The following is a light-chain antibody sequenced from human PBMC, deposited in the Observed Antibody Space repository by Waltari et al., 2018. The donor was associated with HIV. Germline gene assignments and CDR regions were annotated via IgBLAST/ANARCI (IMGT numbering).Light chain of an antibody. CDR3: LSADSSGTYV. CDR2: KNT. J-gene: IGLJ1*01. V-gene: IGLV3-25*03. CDR1: ASPKPY. Sequence: SSELTQPPSVSVSPGQTARITCSGDASPKPYTNWFPQKPGQAPLVVIHKNTERPSGIPERFSASRSGTTVTLTISGVQTDDEADYYCLSADSSGTYVFGPGTTVTVL.